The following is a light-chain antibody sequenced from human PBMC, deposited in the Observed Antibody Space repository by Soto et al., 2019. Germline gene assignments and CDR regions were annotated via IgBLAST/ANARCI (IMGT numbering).Light chain of an antibody. CDR1: QDIRKY. J-gene: IGKJ5*01. V-gene: IGKV1-33*01. CDR3: QQYDNLPLI. Sequence: IQMTQSPSSLSASVGDRVTITCQATQDIRKYLNWYQQKPGKAPKLLIYDAFSLETGVPSRFSGSGSGTDFTFTISSLQPEDFATYYCQQYDNLPLIFGQGTRLDIK. CDR2: DAF.